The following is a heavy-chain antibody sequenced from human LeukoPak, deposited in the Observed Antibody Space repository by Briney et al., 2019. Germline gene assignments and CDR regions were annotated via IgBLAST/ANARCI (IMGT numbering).Heavy chain of an antibody. V-gene: IGHV3-21*01. Sequence: GGGLRVSCAHPRFTFTSYTMNWVRQAPGKGLEWVSSINIISSYIYYADTVKSRFTISRDNATNSQYLQMNSLRAEDTAVYYCARDGEYCSSTSCNGGGYYYYGMDVWGKGTTVTVSS. D-gene: IGHD2-2*01. J-gene: IGHJ6*04. CDR3: ARDGEYCSSTSCNGGGYYYYGMDV. CDR1: RFTFTSYT. CDR2: INIISSYI.